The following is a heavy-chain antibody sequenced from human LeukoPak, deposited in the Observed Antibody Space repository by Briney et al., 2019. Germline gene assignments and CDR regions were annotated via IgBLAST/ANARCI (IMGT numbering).Heavy chain of an antibody. D-gene: IGHD2-15*01. CDR2: INHSGST. V-gene: IGHV4-34*01. J-gene: IGHJ6*02. CDR3: ARAGCSGGSCYSEYYYYGMDV. Sequence: SETLSLTCAVYGGSFSGYYWSWIRQPPGKELEWIGEINHSGSTNYNPSLKSRVTISVDTSKNQFSLKLSSVTAADTAVYYCARAGCSGGSCYSEYYYYGMDVWGQGTTVTVSS. CDR1: GGSFSGYY.